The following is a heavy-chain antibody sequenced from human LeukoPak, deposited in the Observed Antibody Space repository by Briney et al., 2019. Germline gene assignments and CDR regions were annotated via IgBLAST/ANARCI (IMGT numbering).Heavy chain of an antibody. V-gene: IGHV3-9*01. D-gene: IGHD5-24*01. Sequence: FTFDDYAMHWVRQAPGKGLEWVANIRWNRGSKGYADSVKGRFTISRDNSKNTLYLQMNSLRAEDTAVYYCANLMATYDAFDIWGQGTMVTVSS. CDR1: FTFDDYA. J-gene: IGHJ3*02. CDR3: ANLMATYDAFDI. CDR2: IRWNRGSK.